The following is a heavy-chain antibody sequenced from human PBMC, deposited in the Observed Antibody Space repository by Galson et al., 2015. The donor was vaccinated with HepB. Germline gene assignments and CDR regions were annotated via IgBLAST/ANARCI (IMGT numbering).Heavy chain of an antibody. D-gene: IGHD2-15*01. CDR3: AGYHRYCSGGSCYYYYYYGMDV. CDR2: ISSSGSTI. Sequence: SLRLSCAASGFTFSSYEMNWVRQAPGKGLEWVSYISSSGSTIYYADSVKGRFTISRDNAKNSLYLQMNSLRAEDTAVYYCAGYHRYCSGGSCYYYYYYGMDVWGQGTTVTVSS. CDR1: GFTFSSYE. J-gene: IGHJ6*02. V-gene: IGHV3-48*03.